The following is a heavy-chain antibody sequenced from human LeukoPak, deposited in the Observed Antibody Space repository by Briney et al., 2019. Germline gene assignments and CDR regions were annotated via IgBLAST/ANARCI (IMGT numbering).Heavy chain of an antibody. J-gene: IGHJ4*02. CDR1: GFTFSSYA. CDR2: ISGSGGST. CDR3: AKESLWFGESPSLYYFDY. Sequence: GGSLRLSCAASGFTFSSYAMRWVRQAPGKGLEWVSAISGSGGSTYYADSVKGRFTISRDNSKNTLYLQMNSLRAEDTAVYYCAKESLWFGESPSLYYFDYWGQGTLVTVSS. V-gene: IGHV3-23*01. D-gene: IGHD3-10*01.